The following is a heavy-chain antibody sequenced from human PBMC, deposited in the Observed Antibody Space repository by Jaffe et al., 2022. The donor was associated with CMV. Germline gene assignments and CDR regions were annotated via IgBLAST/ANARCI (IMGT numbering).Heavy chain of an antibody. V-gene: IGHV4-39*01. CDR1: RGSIGSSSDY. CDR2: VSYSGST. Sequence: QLQLQESGPGLVKPSETLSLTCGVSRGSIGSSSDYWGWIRQPPGKGLEWIGTVSYSGSTYYNPSLKSRVTISVDTSKNQFSLKLNSVTAADTAVYYCGRLGYSRRESYFDCWGQGTLVIVSS. CDR3: GRLGYSRRESYFDC. D-gene: IGHD2-15*01. J-gene: IGHJ4*02.